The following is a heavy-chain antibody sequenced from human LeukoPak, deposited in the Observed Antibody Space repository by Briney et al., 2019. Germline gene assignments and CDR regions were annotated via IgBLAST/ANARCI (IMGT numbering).Heavy chain of an antibody. CDR3: ARLRSSSSAYPY. J-gene: IGHJ4*02. V-gene: IGHV3-7*01. CDR2: IKQDGSER. Sequence: GGSLRLSCAASGFTFSSYWMSWVRQAPGKGLEWVANIKQDGSERYYVESLKGRFTISRDNAKNSLYLQMNSLRAEDTAVYYCARLRSSSSAYPYWGQGTLVTVSS. CDR1: GFTFSSYW. D-gene: IGHD6-6*01.